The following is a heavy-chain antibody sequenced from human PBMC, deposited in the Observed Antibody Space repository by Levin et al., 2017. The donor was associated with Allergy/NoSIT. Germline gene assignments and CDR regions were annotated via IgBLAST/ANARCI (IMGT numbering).Heavy chain of an antibody. D-gene: IGHD3-3*01. V-gene: IGHV3-48*03. J-gene: IGHJ4*02. CDR2: ISSTCSTI. Sequence: PGESLKISCAASGFTFSSYEMNWVRRAPGKGLEWVSYISSTCSTIYSADSVKGRFTISRDNAKNSLYLHMNSLRAEDTAVYYCARQLGNFWSGYNYFDYWGQGTLVTVSS. CDR1: GFTFSSYE. CDR3: ARQLGNFWSGYNYFDY.